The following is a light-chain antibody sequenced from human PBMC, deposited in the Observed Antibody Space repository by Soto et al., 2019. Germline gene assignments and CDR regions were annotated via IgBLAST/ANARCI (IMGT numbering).Light chain of an antibody. CDR2: EVS. CDR3: SSYAGSNLWV. CDR1: SSDVGNYKY. J-gene: IGLJ3*02. V-gene: IGLV2-8*01. Sequence: QSALTQSPSASGSPGQSVTISCTGTSSDVGNYKYVSWYQQHPGKAPKLMIYEVSKRPSRVPDRFSGSKSGNTASLTVSALQVEDEADYYCSSYAGSNLWVFGGGTKLTVL.